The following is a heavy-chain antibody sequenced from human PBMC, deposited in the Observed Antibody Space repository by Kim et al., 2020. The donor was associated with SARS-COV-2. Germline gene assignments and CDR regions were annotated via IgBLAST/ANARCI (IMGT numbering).Heavy chain of an antibody. Sequence: GGSLRLSCAASGFTFSSYWMHWVRQAPGKGLVWVSRINSDGSSTSYADSVKGRFTISRDNAKNTLYLQMNSLRAEDTAVYYCARVAGFTIFGVVPGNYYYMGVGGKGTTVTVSS. CDR1: GFTFSSYW. CDR3: ARVAGFTIFGVVPGNYYYMGV. J-gene: IGHJ6*03. CDR2: INSDGSST. D-gene: IGHD3-3*01. V-gene: IGHV3-74*01.